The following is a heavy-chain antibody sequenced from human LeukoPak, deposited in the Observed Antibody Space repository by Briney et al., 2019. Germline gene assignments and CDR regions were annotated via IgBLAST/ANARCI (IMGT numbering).Heavy chain of an antibody. CDR1: GYTFTGYY. CDR2: INPNSGGT. CDR3: ARDYDFWSGYYHFDY. J-gene: IGHJ4*02. Sequence: RALVKVSCKASGYTFTGYYMHWVRQAPGQGLEWMGWINPNSGGTNYAQKFQGRVTMTRDTSISTAYMELSRLRSDDTAVYYCARDYDFWSGYYHFDYWGQGTLVTVSS. V-gene: IGHV1-2*02. D-gene: IGHD3-3*01.